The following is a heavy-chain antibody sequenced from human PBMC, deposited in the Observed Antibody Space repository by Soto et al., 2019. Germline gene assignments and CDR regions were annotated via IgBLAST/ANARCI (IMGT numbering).Heavy chain of an antibody. CDR3: ARISVASRYMDV. CDR2: FYYSGST. CDR1: CGSISSSSYY. Sequence: TSETLSLTCTVSCGSISSSSYYWGWIRQSPGKGLEWIGSFYYSGSTYYSPSLRSRVTISGDTSRKQISLRLSSVTAADTAVYYCARISVASRYMDVWGKGTTVTVSS. J-gene: IGHJ6*03. D-gene: IGHD5-12*01. V-gene: IGHV4-39*01.